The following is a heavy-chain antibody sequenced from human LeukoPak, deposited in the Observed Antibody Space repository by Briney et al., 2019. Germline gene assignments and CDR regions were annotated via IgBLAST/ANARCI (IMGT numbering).Heavy chain of an antibody. V-gene: IGHV3-30*02. CDR3: AKDPRDCRTTNCYMAAAGFDY. D-gene: IGHD2-2*02. CDR2: IRYDGSNR. Sequence: GGSLRLSCAASGFTFSSYGMHWVRQAPGKGLEWVAFIRYDGSNRCYADSVKGRFSISRDNSKNILYLQMNSLRAEDTAVYYCAKDPRDCRTTNCYMAAAGFDYWGRGTLVTVSS. CDR1: GFTFSSYG. J-gene: IGHJ4*02.